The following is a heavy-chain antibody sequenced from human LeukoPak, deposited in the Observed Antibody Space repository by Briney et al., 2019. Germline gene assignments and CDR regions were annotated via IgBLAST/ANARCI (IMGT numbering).Heavy chain of an antibody. D-gene: IGHD1-7*01. J-gene: IGHJ3*02. Sequence: HPGGPLRLSCAASGFTFSSYSMNWLPQPPGKGLEWVSYISSSSTTIYFADSVKGRFTISRDNAKNSLYLQMNSLRDEDTAVYYCARRMGGELVAFDIWGQGTMVTVSS. CDR2: ISSSSTTI. CDR3: ARRMGGELVAFDI. V-gene: IGHV3-48*02. CDR1: GFTFSSYS.